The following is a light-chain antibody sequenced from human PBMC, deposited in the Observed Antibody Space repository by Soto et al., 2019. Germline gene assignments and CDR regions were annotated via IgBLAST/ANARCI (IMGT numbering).Light chain of an antibody. V-gene: IGKV3-11*01. Sequence: EVVLTQSPATLSLSPGERATLSCRASQSVSTYLAWYQQKPGQPPRLLIYGASNRATGTPARFSRSGSGTDFTLTISSLEPEDFAVYYCHQRSNWPPFTFGPGTKVEIK. CDR3: HQRSNWPPFT. CDR1: QSVSTY. J-gene: IGKJ3*01. CDR2: GAS.